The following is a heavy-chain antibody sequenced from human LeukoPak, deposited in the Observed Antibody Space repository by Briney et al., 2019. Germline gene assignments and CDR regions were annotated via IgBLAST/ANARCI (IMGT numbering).Heavy chain of an antibody. CDR3: ARTNSITGTNPFDY. V-gene: IGHV2-70*11. CDR1: GGSFSGYY. CDR2: IDWDDDK. Sequence: KPSETLSLTCAVYGGSFSGYYWSWIRQPPGKALEWLARIDWDDDKYYRTSLKTRLTISKDTSKNQVVLTMTNMDPVDTATYYCARTNSITGTNPFDYWGQGTLVTVSS. D-gene: IGHD1-7*01. J-gene: IGHJ4*02.